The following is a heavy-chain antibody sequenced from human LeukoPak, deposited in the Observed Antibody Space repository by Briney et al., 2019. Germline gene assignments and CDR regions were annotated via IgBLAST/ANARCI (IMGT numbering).Heavy chain of an antibody. CDR3: ARYGLGDTFDI. J-gene: IGHJ3*02. D-gene: IGHD4-17*01. V-gene: IGHV3-7*01. Sequence: PGGSLRLSCAASGFTFSSYWMSWVRQAPGKGLERMASIKQDASETRYVDSVKGRFTILRDNTETSLFLHMNSLRAEDTAVYYCARYGLGDTFDIWGHGTVVTVSS. CDR2: IKQDASET. CDR1: GFTFSSYW.